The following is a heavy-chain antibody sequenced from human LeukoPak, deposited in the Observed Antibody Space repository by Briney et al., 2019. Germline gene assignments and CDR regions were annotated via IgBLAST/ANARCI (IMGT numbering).Heavy chain of an antibody. Sequence: SETLSLTCTVSGGSISSSSYYWGWIRQPPGKGLEWIGSIYYSGSTYYNPSLKSRVTTSVDTSKNQFSLKLSSVTAADTAVYYCAGSGSYLYYFDYWGQGTLVTVSS. V-gene: IGHV4-39*01. CDR2: IYYSGST. CDR1: GGSISSSSYY. J-gene: IGHJ4*02. CDR3: AGSGSYLYYFDY. D-gene: IGHD1-26*01.